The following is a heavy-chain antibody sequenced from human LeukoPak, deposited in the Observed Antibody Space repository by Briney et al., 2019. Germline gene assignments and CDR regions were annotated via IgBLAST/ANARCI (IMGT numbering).Heavy chain of an antibody. CDR3: ARGYSGYNAR. V-gene: IGHV4-59*08. CDR2: IYYSEST. Sequence: SETLSLTCTVSGGSISSYYWSWIRQPPGKGLEWIGYIYYSESTNYNPSLKSRVTISVDTSKNQFSLKLSSVTAADTAVYYCARGYSGYNARWGQGTLVTVSS. J-gene: IGHJ4*02. CDR1: GGSISSYY. D-gene: IGHD5-12*01.